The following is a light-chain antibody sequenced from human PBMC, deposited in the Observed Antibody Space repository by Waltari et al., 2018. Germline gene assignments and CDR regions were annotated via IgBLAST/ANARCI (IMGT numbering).Light chain of an antibody. CDR1: SSDIGDYNY. V-gene: IGLV2-14*03. Sequence: QSALTRPASVSGSPGQSITISCTGTSSDIGDYNYVSWYQERPGKAPKLMIYDVSNRPSGVSNRFAGSKSGNTASLTISGLQAEDEGHYYCSSYASSTTVLFGGGTKLTVL. CDR3: SSYASSTTVL. J-gene: IGLJ2*01. CDR2: DVS.